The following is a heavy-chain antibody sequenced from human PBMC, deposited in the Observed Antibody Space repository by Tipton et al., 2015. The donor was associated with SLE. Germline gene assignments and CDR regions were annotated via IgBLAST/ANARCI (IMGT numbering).Heavy chain of an antibody. CDR1: GGSFSGYY. V-gene: IGHV4-34*01. Sequence: TLSLTCAVYGGSFSGYYWSWIRQPPGKGLEWIGEINHSGSTNYIPSLKSRVTMSVDTSKNQFSLKLSPVTAADTAVYYCGRDTGWFDPWGQGTLVTVSS. D-gene: IGHD5-18*01. CDR2: INHSGST. J-gene: IGHJ5*02. CDR3: GRDTGWFDP.